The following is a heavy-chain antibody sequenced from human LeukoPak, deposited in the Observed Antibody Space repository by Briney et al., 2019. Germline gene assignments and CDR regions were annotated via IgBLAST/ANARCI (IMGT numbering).Heavy chain of an antibody. CDR1: GFTFSSYG. Sequence: QSGGSLRLSCAASGFTFSSYGMHWVRQAPGKGLEWVAFIRYDGSNKYYADSVKGRFTISRDNSKNTLYLQTNSLRAEDTAVYYCAKDPGPYGDYYFDYWGQGTLVTVSS. V-gene: IGHV3-30*02. D-gene: IGHD4-17*01. J-gene: IGHJ4*02. CDR3: AKDPGPYGDYYFDY. CDR2: IRYDGSNK.